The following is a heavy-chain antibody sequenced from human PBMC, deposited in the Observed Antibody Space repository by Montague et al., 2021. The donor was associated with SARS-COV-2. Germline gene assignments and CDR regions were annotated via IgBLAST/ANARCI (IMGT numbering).Heavy chain of an antibody. J-gene: IGHJ4*02. D-gene: IGHD2-2*01. Sequence: IYYSGSTYYNPPLKSRVTISVEKSKNQFSLKLSSVTAADTAVYYCVRGDEYPKIDFWGQGILVTVSS. V-gene: IGHV4-39*01. CDR2: IYYSGST. CDR3: VRGDEYPKIDF.